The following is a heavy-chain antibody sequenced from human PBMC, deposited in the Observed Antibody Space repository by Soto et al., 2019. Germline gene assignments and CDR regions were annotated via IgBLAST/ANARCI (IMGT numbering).Heavy chain of an antibody. CDR2: IYYSGNT. CDR3: ASVGYNWNDERYCGMDV. V-gene: IGHV4-39*02. J-gene: IGHJ6*02. CDR1: GSSISSSSYY. Sequence: QMQLQESGPGLVKPSEPMSLTCTVSGSSISSSSYYWGWIRQPPGPGMEWIGSIYYSGNTYYNPSLKSRVTMHVDTSQNHFSMTLGSVTAADTAVYYCASVGYNWNDERYCGMDVWGQGTTVTVSS. D-gene: IGHD1-20*01.